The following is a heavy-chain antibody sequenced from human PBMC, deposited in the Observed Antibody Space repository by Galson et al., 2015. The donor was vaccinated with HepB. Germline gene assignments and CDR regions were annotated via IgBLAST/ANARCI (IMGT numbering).Heavy chain of an antibody. J-gene: IGHJ6*02. V-gene: IGHV5-10-1*01. CDR3: ASPGIAVAASKNYYGMDV. D-gene: IGHD6-19*01. Sequence: QSGAEVKKPGESLRISCKGSGYSFTSYWISWVRQMPGKGLEWMGRIDPSDSYTNYSPSFQGHVTISADKSISTAYLQWSSLKASDTAMYYCASPGIAVAASKNYYGMDVWGQGTTVTVSS. CDR1: GYSFTSYW. CDR2: IDPSDSYT.